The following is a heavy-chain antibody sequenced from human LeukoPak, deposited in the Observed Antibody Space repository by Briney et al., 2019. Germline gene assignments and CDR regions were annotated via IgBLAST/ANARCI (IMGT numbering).Heavy chain of an antibody. D-gene: IGHD3-10*01. CDR3: ARDSGYGSATC. CDR2: VYYSGST. J-gene: IGHJ4*02. CDR1: GDSISSYY. V-gene: IGHV4-59*01. Sequence: SETLSLTCTVSGDSISSYYWSWIRQPPGERLEWIGYVYYSGSTSYNPSLKSRVTMSIDTSKNQFSLKLTSVTAADTAVYYCARDSGYGSATCWGQGTLVTVSS.